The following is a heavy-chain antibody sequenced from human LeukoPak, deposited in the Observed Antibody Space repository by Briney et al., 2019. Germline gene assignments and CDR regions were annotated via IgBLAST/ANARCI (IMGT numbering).Heavy chain of an antibody. CDR1: GFTFSSYA. CDR2: ISYDGSNK. V-gene: IGHV3-30-3*01. Sequence: PGGSLRLSCAASGFTFSSYAMHWVRQAPGKGLEWVAVISYDGSNKYYADSVKGRFTISRDNSKNTLYLQMNSLRAEDTAVYYCGRDQWRYSRTIFAFDIWGQGTMVTVSS. D-gene: IGHD6-13*01. CDR3: GRDQWRYSRTIFAFDI. J-gene: IGHJ3*02.